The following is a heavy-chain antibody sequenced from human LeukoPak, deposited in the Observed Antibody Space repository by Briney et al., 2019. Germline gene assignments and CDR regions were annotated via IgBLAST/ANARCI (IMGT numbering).Heavy chain of an antibody. J-gene: IGHJ6*02. CDR1: GGSFSDYF. CDR3: ARDVVVVPAAVHYGMDV. CDR2: INHSGRT. D-gene: IGHD2-2*01. V-gene: IGHV4-34*01. Sequence: PSETLSLTCAVYGGSFSDYFWGWIRQPPGKGLEWIGEINHSGRTYYNPSLKSRVTISVDTSKNQFSLNLSSVTAADTAVYYCARDVVVVPAAVHYGMDVWGQGTTVTVSS.